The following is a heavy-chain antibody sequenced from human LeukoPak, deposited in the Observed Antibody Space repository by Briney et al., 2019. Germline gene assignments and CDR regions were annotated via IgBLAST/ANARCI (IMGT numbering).Heavy chain of an antibody. CDR2: ISAYNGNT. CDR1: GYTFTNYG. V-gene: IGHV1-18*01. CDR3: ARGYCSSATCRHFDY. D-gene: IGHD2-2*01. J-gene: IGHJ4*02. Sequence: ASVKVSCKASGYTFTNYGIHWVRQAPGQGLEWMGWISAYNGNTKYAQNLQGRVTMTTDTSTSTAYMELRSLRSDDTAVYYCARGYCSSATCRHFDYWGQGALVTVSS.